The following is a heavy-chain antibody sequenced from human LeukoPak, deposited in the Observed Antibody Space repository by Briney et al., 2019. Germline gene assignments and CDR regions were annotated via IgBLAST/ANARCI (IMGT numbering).Heavy chain of an antibody. V-gene: IGHV1-2*02. D-gene: IGHD3-3*01. Sequence: GASVKVSCKASGYTFTGYYMHWVRQAPGQGLEWMGWIDPNSGGTNYAQKFQGRVTMTRDTSISTAYMELSRLRSDDTAVYYCARDYDFWSGYSSYYYFDYWGQGTLVTVSS. CDR1: GYTFTGYY. J-gene: IGHJ4*02. CDR3: ARDYDFWSGYSSYYYFDY. CDR2: IDPNSGGT.